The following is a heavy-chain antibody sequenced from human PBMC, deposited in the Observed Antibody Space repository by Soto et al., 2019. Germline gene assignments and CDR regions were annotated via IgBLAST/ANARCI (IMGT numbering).Heavy chain of an antibody. CDR1: GYTFTSYY. V-gene: IGHV1-46*03. Sequence: QVQLVQSGAEVKKPGASVKVSCKASGYTFTSYYMHWVRQAPGQGLEWLGIINPSGGSTSYAQKFQCRVHMTMETSTSTVNTEPGSLISENTAVYYCASASDSSSIEGDDYWGQGTMVTVSS. CDR2: INPSGGST. D-gene: IGHD6-6*01. CDR3: ASASDSSSIEGDDY. J-gene: IGHJ4*02.